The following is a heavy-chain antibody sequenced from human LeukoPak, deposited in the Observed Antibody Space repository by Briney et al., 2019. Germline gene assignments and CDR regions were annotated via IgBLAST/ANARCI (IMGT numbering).Heavy chain of an antibody. D-gene: IGHD5-18*01. CDR1: GFTFSSYS. V-gene: IGHV3-21*01. CDR2: ISSSSSSI. J-gene: IGHJ4*02. CDR3: ARASGDIVETATMGSY. Sequence: PGGSLRLFCAASGFTFSSYSMNWVRQAPGKGLEYVSSISSSSSSIYYADSVKGRFTISRDNAKNSLYLQMNSLRAEDTAVYYCARASGDIVETATMGSYWGQGTLVTVSS.